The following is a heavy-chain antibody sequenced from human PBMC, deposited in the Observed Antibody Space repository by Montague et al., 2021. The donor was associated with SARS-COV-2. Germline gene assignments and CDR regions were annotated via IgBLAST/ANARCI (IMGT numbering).Heavy chain of an antibody. D-gene: IGHD1-1*01. CDR2: INHGGST. CDR1: GGSFSDYH. Sequence: SETLSLTCAVYGGSFSDYHWTWIRQSPGGGLEWIGQINHGGSTEYNPSLKSRVTISIDTSKNQFSLKLTSVTAADTAVYYCARGAPGYWGQGTLVTVSS. CDR3: ARGAPGY. J-gene: IGHJ4*02. V-gene: IGHV4-34*01.